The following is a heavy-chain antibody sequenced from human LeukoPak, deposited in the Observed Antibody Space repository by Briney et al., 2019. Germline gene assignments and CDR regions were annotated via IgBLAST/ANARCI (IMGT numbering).Heavy chain of an antibody. Sequence: HPGGSLRLSCAASGFTFRNYWMSWVRQAPGTGLEWVANIKQDGSDRNYVTSVRGRFTISRDNAESSLFLQMNSLRAEDTAVYYCVRNLAVAGTCFDSWGQGTLVTASS. CDR1: GFTFRNYW. D-gene: IGHD6-19*01. CDR2: IKQDGSDR. J-gene: IGHJ4*02. V-gene: IGHV3-7*03. CDR3: VRNLAVAGTCFDS.